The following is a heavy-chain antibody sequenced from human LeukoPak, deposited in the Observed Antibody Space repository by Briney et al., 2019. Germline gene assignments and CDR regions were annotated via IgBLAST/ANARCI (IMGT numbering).Heavy chain of an antibody. CDR3: ARGGLWFGEYLDWFDP. CDR1: GGSISSYY. Sequence: SETLSLTCTVSGGSISSYYWSWIRQPAGKGLEWIGRIYTSGSTNYNPSLKSRVTMSVDTSKNQFSLKLSSVTAADTAVYYCARGGLWFGEYLDWFDPWGQGTLVTVSS. D-gene: IGHD3-10*01. V-gene: IGHV4-4*07. J-gene: IGHJ5*02. CDR2: IYTSGST.